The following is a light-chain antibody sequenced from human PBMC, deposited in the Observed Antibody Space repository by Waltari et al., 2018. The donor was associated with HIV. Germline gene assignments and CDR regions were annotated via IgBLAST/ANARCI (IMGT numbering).Light chain of an antibody. V-gene: IGLV5-45*01. CDR2: YKSDSDR. J-gene: IGLJ3*02. CDR1: SGINVDTYR. Sequence: QAVLTQPASLSASPGTSASLTCSLRSGINVDTYRIYWYQQKPGSPPQYLLQYKSDSDRQQGSGGPSRFSGAKDASANAGILLISGLQSEDEADYYCMIWHSSAWVFGGGTKLTVL. CDR3: MIWHSSAWV.